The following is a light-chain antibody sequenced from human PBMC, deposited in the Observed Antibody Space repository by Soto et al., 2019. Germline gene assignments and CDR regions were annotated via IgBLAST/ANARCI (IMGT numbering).Light chain of an antibody. J-gene: IGKJ1*01. CDR2: DAS. CDR1: QSISSW. Sequence: DIQMTQSPSTLSASVGDRVTITCRASQSISSWLAWYQQKPGKAPKLLIYDASSLESGVPSRLSGSGSGTEFTLTISSLQPDDFATYYCQQYNSYWTFGQGTK. CDR3: QQYNSYWT. V-gene: IGKV1-5*01.